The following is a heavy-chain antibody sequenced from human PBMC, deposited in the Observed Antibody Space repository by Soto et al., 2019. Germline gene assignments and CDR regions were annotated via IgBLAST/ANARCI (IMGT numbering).Heavy chain of an antibody. J-gene: IGHJ6*02. V-gene: IGHV3-30*18. CDR1: GFIFSAYG. D-gene: IGHD3-16*01. CDR3: AKDLSSPTYGLGD. Sequence: QVHLVESGGGVVQPGRSLRLSCAASGFIFSAYGMHWVRQAPGKGLEWVAFISYDGSNKQYVDSVKGRFTISRDNSKEKVYLQMNSLRDEDRAVYHCAKDLSSPTYGLGDWGQGTTVTVSS. CDR2: ISYDGSNK.